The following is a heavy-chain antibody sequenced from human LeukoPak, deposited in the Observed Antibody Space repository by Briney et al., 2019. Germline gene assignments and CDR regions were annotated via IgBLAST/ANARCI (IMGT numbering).Heavy chain of an antibody. V-gene: IGHV1-2*02. CDR2: INPYSGGT. D-gene: IGHD6-6*01. CDR1: GYTFSDYY. J-gene: IGHJ6*03. Sequence: GASVKVSCKASGYTFSDYYMHWVRQAPGQGLEWMGWINPYSGGTNHEQKFQGRVTMTRDASISTAYMEVSRVRSDDTAMYYCARGSSTRVYYYYYMDVWGKGTTVTVSS. CDR3: ARGSSTRVYYYYYMDV.